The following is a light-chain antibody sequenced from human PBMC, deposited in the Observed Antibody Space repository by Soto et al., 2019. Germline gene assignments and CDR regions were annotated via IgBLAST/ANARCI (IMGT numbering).Light chain of an antibody. CDR1: SSDVGGYNY. CDR3: SSYAGRSVI. CDR2: EVS. J-gene: IGLJ2*01. Sequence: QSVLTQPPSASGSPGQSVTISCTGTSSDVGGYNYVSWYQQHPGKAPKLMLYEVSMRPSGVPDRFSGSKSGNTASLTVSGLQAEDEADYYCSSYAGRSVIFGGGTKVTVL. V-gene: IGLV2-8*01.